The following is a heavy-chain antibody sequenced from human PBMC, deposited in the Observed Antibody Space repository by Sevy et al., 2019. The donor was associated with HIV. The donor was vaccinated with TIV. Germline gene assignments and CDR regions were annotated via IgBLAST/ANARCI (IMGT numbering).Heavy chain of an antibody. CDR2: ISGLSNYI. D-gene: IGHD3-16*01. J-gene: IGHJ4*02. CDR1: GFTLSDYY. CDR3: ARRAVNWDYFEY. V-gene: IGHV3-11*06. Sequence: GGSLRLSCAASGFTLSDYYMSWIRQAPGKGLEWVSYISGLSNYINYAYSVKGRFSISRDNVKDSLYLQMNSLRADDTVVYFCARRAVNWDYFEYWGQGTLVTVSS.